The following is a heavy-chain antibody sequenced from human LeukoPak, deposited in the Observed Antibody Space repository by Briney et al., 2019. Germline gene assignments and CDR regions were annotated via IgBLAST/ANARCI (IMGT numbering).Heavy chain of an antibody. Sequence: ASVKVSCKASGYTFTSYGISWVRQAPGQGLEWMGWISAYNGNTNYAQKLQGRVTMTTDTSTSTAYMELRSLRSDDTAVYYCARDLATIVRGSYIYWGQGTLVTVSS. CDR1: GYTFTSYG. V-gene: IGHV1-18*01. J-gene: IGHJ4*02. CDR2: ISAYNGNT. CDR3: ARDLATIVRGSYIY. D-gene: IGHD3-10*01.